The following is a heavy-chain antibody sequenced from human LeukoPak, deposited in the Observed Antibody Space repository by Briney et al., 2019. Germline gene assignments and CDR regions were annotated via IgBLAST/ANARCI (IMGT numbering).Heavy chain of an antibody. J-gene: IGHJ4*02. CDR3: ARSSYCSSTSCCAREAPYTAMVVFDY. CDR2: IKQDGSEK. CDR1: GFTFSSYW. Sequence: GGSLRLSCAASGFTFSSYWMSWVRQAPGKGLEWVANIKQDGSEKYYVDSVKGRFTISRDNAKNSLYLQMNSLRAEDTAVYYCARSSYCSSTSCCAREAPYTAMVVFDYWGQGTLVTVSS. V-gene: IGHV3-7*01. D-gene: IGHD2-2*01.